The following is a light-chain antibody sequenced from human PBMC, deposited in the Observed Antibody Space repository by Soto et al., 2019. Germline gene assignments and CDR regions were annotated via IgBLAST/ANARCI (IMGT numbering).Light chain of an antibody. V-gene: IGKV1-39*01. Sequence: DIQMTQSPSPLSASVGDRLIITCRASQNISYYLNWFQQKPGKAPKLLIYGASNSHIGVPSRFSGSGSGTDFALTISSLQPEDFATYHCQQIYTAPWTFGQGTKVDVK. CDR3: QQIYTAPWT. CDR1: QNISYY. CDR2: GAS. J-gene: IGKJ1*01.